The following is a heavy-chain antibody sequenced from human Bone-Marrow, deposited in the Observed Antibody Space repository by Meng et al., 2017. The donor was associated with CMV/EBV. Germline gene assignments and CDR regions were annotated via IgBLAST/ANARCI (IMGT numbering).Heavy chain of an antibody. CDR3: ARATSPGGYFPFSYYYGMDV. CDR2: IYYSGST. Sequence: SCTVSGGSISSYYWSWIRQPPGKGLEWIGYIYYSGSTNYNPSLKSRVTISVDTSKNQFSLKLSSVTAADTAVYYCARATSPGGYFPFSYYYGMDVWGQGTMVTVSS. CDR1: GGSISSYY. D-gene: IGHD2-2*03. V-gene: IGHV4-59*01. J-gene: IGHJ6*02.